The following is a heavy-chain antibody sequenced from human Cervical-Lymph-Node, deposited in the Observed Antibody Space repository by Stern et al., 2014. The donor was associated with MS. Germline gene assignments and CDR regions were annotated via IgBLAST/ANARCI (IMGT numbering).Heavy chain of an antibody. CDR2: VIPILGTA. CDR1: GGTFSSYA. J-gene: IGHJ2*01. D-gene: IGHD2-21*02. Sequence: VQLVESGAEVKKPGSSVKVSCKASGGTFSSYAISWVRQAPGQGLEWLGGVIPILGTANYAQKFQGRVTITADESTSTAYMELSSLRSEDTAVYYCARGRRVVVVVTAKNWYFDLWGRGTLVTVSS. V-gene: IGHV1-69*01. CDR3: ARGRRVVVVVTAKNWYFDL.